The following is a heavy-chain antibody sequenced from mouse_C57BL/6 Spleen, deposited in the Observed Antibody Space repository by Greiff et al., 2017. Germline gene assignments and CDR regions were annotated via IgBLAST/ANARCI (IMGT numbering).Heavy chain of an antibody. Sequence: EVQRVESGPELVKPGASVKIPCKASGYTFTDYNMDWVKQRHGKSLEWIGDIKPNNGGTIYNQKFKGKATLTVDKSSSTAYLELRTLTSEDTAVYYCARSDSSGYDYFGDWGQGTTLTVAS. J-gene: IGHJ2*01. V-gene: IGHV1-18*01. CDR3: ARSDSSGYDYFGD. D-gene: IGHD3-2*02. CDR1: GYTFTDYN. CDR2: IKPNNGGT.